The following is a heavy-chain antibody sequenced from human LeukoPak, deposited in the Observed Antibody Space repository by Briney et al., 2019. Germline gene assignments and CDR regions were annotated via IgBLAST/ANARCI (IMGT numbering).Heavy chain of an antibody. Sequence: PGGSLRLSCAASGFTFSSYGMHWVRQAPGKGLEWVAVIWYDGSNKYYADSVKGRFTISRDNSKNTLYLQMNSLRAEDTAVYYCARDWQDGDDYYMDVCGKGTTVTVSS. V-gene: IGHV3-33*01. J-gene: IGHJ6*03. CDR1: GFTFSSYG. CDR2: IWYDGSNK. CDR3: ARDWQDGDDYYMDV.